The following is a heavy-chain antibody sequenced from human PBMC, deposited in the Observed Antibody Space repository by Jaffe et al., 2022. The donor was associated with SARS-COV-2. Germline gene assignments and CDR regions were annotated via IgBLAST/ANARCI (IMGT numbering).Heavy chain of an antibody. CDR3: ATDRYCSSTSCYEWQIFDY. J-gene: IGHJ4*02. CDR1: GYTLTELS. Sequence: QVQLVQSGAEVKKPGASVKVSCKVSGYTLTELSMHWVRQAPGKGLEWMGGFDPEDGETIYAQKFQGRVTMTEDTSTDTAYMELSSLRSEDTAVYYCATDRYCSSTSCYEWQIFDYWGQGTLVTVSS. D-gene: IGHD2-2*01. V-gene: IGHV1-24*01. CDR2: FDPEDGET.